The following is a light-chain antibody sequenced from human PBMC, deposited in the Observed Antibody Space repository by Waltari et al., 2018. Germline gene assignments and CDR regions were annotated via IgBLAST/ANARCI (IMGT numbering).Light chain of an antibody. CDR2: DAS. CDR1: QSVSTY. V-gene: IGKV3-11*01. J-gene: IGKJ3*01. Sequence: EIVLTQSPATLSLSPGERAARSCRASQSVSTYLAWYQQKPGQAPRLLIYDASNRATGIPARFSGSGSGTDFTLTISSLEPEDFAIYYCQQRSNLPPFTFGPGTKVDIK. CDR3: QQRSNLPPFT.